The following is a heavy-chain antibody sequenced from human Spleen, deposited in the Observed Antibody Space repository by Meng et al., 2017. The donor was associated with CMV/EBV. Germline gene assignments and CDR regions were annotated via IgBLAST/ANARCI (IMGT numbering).Heavy chain of an antibody. CDR3: ARVVSGSSSYFDY. V-gene: IGHV4-31*02. J-gene: IGHJ4*02. D-gene: IGHD1-26*01. CDR1: GASINSGGYF. Sequence: SGASINSGGYFWSWIRQHPGKGLEWIGYIYYSGTTYYNPSLKSRVTISVGTSKNQFSLKLSSVTAADTAVYYCARVVSGSSSYFDYRGQGTLVTVSS. CDR2: IYYSGTT.